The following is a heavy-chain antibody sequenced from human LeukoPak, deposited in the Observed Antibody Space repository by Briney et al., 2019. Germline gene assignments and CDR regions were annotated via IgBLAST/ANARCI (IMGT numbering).Heavy chain of an antibody. CDR3: ARGGFVVVPAAKRGDYFDY. Sequence: PSETLSLTCTVSGGSISSYYWSWIRQPPGKGLEWIGYIYYSGSTNYNPSLKSRVTISVDTSKNQFSLKLSSVTAADTAVYYCARGGFVVVPAAKRGDYFDYWGQGTLVTVSS. V-gene: IGHV4-59*01. CDR2: IYYSGST. CDR1: GGSISSYY. D-gene: IGHD2-2*01. J-gene: IGHJ4*02.